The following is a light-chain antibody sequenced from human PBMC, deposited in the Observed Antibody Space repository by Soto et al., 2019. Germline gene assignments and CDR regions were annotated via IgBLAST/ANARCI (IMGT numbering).Light chain of an antibody. CDR1: RSKVCVYNF. Sequence: QSVLTQPTSVSGSPGQSITISCTGTRSKVCVYNFVSWYQHLPGKASYFMFCDVSDRPSGVFIRFSGSKSGNTAFLTFSGLQAEDEADYYCSSYTSSSTPWVFGTGTKVTV. V-gene: IGLV2-14*03. CDR2: DVS. J-gene: IGLJ1*01. CDR3: SSYTSSSTPWV.